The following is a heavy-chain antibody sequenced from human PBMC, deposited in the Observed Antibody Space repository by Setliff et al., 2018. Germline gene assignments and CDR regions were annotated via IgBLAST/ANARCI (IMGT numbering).Heavy chain of an antibody. CDR1: GGSFSGYY. CDR2: INHSGST. Sequence: ASETLSLTCAVYGGSFSGYYWSWIRQPPGKGLEWIGEINHSGSTNYNPSLKSRVTISVDTSKNQFSLKLSSVTAADTAVYYCARDSLTTLRRRSFDIWGQGNPGHRLL. J-gene: IGHJ3*02. D-gene: IGHD1-1*01. V-gene: IGHV4-34*09. CDR3: ARDSLTTLRRRSFDI.